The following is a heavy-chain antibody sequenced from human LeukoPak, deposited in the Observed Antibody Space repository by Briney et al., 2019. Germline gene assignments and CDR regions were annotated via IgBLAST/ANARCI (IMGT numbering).Heavy chain of an antibody. V-gene: IGHV1-18*01. Sequence: ASVKVSCKASGGTFSSYAISWVRQAPGQGLEWMGWISAYNGNTNYAQKLQGRVTMTTDTSTSTAYMELRSLRSDDTAVYYCARDRDGGPRKDYWGQGTLVTVSS. CDR1: GGTFSSYA. D-gene: IGHD4-23*01. CDR3: ARDRDGGPRKDY. CDR2: ISAYNGNT. J-gene: IGHJ4*02.